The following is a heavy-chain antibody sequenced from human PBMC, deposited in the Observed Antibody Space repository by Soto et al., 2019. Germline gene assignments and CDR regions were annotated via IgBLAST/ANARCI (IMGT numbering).Heavy chain of an antibody. Sequence: QVQLVQSGAEVKKPGASVKVSCKASGYTFTSYYMHWVRQAPGQGLEWMGIINTSGGSTSYAQKIQGRVTMTRDTSTSTVYMELSSLRAEDTAVYYCARSVDYIQYYYYGMDVWGQGTTVTVSS. D-gene: IGHD4-4*01. CDR2: INTSGGST. V-gene: IGHV1-46*01. CDR1: GYTFTSYY. J-gene: IGHJ6*02. CDR3: ARSVDYIQYYYYGMDV.